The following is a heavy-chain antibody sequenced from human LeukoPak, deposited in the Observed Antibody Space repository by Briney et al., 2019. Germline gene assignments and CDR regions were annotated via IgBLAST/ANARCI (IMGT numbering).Heavy chain of an antibody. D-gene: IGHD6-19*01. CDR1: GDSVSSNSAA. CDR2: TYYRSKWYD. V-gene: IGHV6-1*01. CDR3: ARGALAVAVTYYFDY. J-gene: IGHJ4*02. Sequence: SQTLSLTCVISGDSVSSNSAAWNWIRQSPSRGLEWLGRTYYRSKWYDDYAVSVKSRITINPDTSKNQFSLQLNSVTPEDTAVYYCARGALAVAVTYYFDYWGQGTLVTVSS.